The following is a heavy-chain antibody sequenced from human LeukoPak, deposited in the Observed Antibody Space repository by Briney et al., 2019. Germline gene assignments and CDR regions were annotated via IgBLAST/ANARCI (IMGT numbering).Heavy chain of an antibody. CDR3: ARYSDLGVPDY. CDR1: GGSISSYY. CDR2: IYYSGST. Sequence: SETLSLTCTVSGGSISSYYWSWIRQPPGKGLEWIGYIYYSGSTNYNPSLKSRVTISVDTSKNQFSLQLGSVTPEDTAIYYCARYSDLGVPDYWGQGTLVTVSS. V-gene: IGHV4-59*08. D-gene: IGHD2-21*01. J-gene: IGHJ4*02.